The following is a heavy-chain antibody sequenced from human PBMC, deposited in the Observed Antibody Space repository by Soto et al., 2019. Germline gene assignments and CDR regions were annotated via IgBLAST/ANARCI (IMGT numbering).Heavy chain of an antibody. Sequence: GASVKVSCKASGYTFTSYDINWVRQATGQGLEWMGWMNPNSGNTGYAQKFQGRVTMTRNTSISTAYMELSSLRSEDTAVYYCARGPYSSGWYTALVYYYGMDVWGHGTTVTVSS. CDR3: ARGPYSSGWYTALVYYYGMDV. CDR2: MNPNSGNT. V-gene: IGHV1-8*01. J-gene: IGHJ6*02. CDR1: GYTFTSYD. D-gene: IGHD6-19*01.